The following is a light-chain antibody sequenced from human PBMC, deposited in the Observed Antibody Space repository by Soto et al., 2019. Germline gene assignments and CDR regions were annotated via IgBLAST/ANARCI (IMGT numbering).Light chain of an antibody. V-gene: IGLV2-14*01. CDR3: ASYTSSSTSVI. J-gene: IGLJ2*01. CDR1: SSDVGGYKY. CDR2: EVS. Sequence: QSVLTQPFSVSGSPGQSITISCTGTSSDVGGYKYVSWYQQHPDKAPKLIIFEVSNRPSGISSRFSGSKSGNTASLTISGLQAEDEADYYCASYTSSSTSVIFGRGTKLTVL.